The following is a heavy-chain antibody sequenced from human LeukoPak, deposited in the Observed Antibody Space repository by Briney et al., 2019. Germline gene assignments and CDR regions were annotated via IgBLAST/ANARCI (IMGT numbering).Heavy chain of an antibody. CDR3: ARLSPRGYGDYVSPWY. V-gene: IGHV4-39*01. J-gene: IGHJ4*02. D-gene: IGHD4-17*01. CDR2: IYYSGST. Sequence: SETLSLTCTVSGGSISSYYWGWIRQPPGKGLKWIGSIYYSGSTYYNPSLKSRVTISVDTSKNQFSLKLSSVTAADTAVYYCARLSPRGYGDYVSPWYWGQGTLVTVSS. CDR1: GGSISSYY.